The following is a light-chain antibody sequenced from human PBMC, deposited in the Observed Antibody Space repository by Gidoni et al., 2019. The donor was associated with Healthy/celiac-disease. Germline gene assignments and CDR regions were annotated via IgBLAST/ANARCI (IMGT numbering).Light chain of an antibody. CDR1: SSDVGGYNY. Sequence: QSALTQPASVSGSPGQSITISCTGTSSDVGGYNYVSWYQQHPGKAPKLMIYDVSHRPSGVSNRFSGSKSGNTASLTISGLQAEDEADYYCSSYTSRTTNVFGTGTKVTVL. CDR2: DVS. V-gene: IGLV2-14*01. J-gene: IGLJ1*01. CDR3: SSYTSRTTNV.